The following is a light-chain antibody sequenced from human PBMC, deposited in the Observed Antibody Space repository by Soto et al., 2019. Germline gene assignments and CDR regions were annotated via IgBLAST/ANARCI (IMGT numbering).Light chain of an antibody. CDR3: KNNHLALST. V-gene: IGKV1-27*01. CDR1: QDIINH. J-gene: IGKJ5*01. CDR2: GAS. Sequence: DIQMTQSPSSLSASVGDTVTITCRASQDIINHLAWYQQRPGKVPNLLIYGASTLHSGVPSRFRGSGSGTHFTIPISSLQPEDDATCYCKNNHLALSTFDHGTRLEIK.